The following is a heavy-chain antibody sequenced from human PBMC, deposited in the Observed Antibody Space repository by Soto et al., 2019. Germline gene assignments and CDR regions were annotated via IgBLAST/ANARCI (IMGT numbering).Heavy chain of an antibody. D-gene: IGHD3-16*01. CDR2: ISATGGGT. V-gene: IGHV3-23*01. Sequence: GGSLRLSCAASGFKFSNYAMSWVRQAPGKGLEWVSLISATGGGTYYADSVKSRFTISRDNSHNTLYLQMHSLTAEDTAVYYCSKDRRQGGTCAVDFDFWGQGAQVTVSS. CDR3: SKDRRQGGTCAVDFDF. CDR1: GFKFSNYA. J-gene: IGHJ5*01.